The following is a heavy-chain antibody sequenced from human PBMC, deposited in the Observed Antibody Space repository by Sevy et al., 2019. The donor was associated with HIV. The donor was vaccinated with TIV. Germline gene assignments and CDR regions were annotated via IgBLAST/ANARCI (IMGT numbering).Heavy chain of an antibody. V-gene: IGHV1-24*01. Sequence: ASVKVSYKASGRTLTQVSIHWVRQAPGKGPEWMGTFDPEDDEKIYAQKFQGRVTMTEDTSTDTAYMELSRLRSEDTAVYYCATTKDYYESSGYPFDYWGQGTLVTVSS. CDR3: ATTKDYYESSGYPFDY. CDR2: FDPEDDEK. CDR1: GRTLTQVS. J-gene: IGHJ4*02. D-gene: IGHD5-12*01.